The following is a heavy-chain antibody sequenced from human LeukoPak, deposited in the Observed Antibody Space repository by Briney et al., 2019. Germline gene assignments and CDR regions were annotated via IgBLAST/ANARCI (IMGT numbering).Heavy chain of an antibody. D-gene: IGHD4-17*01. CDR3: ARGDFSDYGDYVDAFDI. CDR2: IKQDGSAK. V-gene: IGHV3-7*01. Sequence: PGGSLRLSCAASGFTFSNYWMSWVRQVPGKGLQWVANIKQDGSAKFYVDSVKGRFTISRDNTKNSLYLRMNSLRVEDTAVYYCARGDFSDYGDYVDAFDIWGQGTMVTVSS. CDR1: GFTFSNYW. J-gene: IGHJ3*02.